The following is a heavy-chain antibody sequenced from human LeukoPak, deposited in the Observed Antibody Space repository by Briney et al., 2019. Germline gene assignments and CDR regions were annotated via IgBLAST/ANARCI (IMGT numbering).Heavy chain of an antibody. CDR2: ISSSSSNI. CDR3: ARDYGGSSPFDY. Sequence: GGSLRLSCAASGFTFSSYSMNWVRQAPGKGLEWVSSISSSSSNIYYADSVKGRFTISRDNAKNSLYLQMDSLRAEDTAVYYCARDYGGSSPFDYWGQGTLVIVSS. D-gene: IGHD4-23*01. CDR1: GFTFSSYS. J-gene: IGHJ4*02. V-gene: IGHV3-21*01.